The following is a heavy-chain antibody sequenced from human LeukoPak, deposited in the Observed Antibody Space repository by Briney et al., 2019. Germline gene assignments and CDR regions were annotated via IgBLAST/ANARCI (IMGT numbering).Heavy chain of an antibody. J-gene: IGHJ4*02. CDR3: ASGPPLWDSDY. V-gene: IGHV4-34*01. Sequence: SETLSLTCAVYGESFSGYYWNWIRQPPGKGLEWIGEINHSGSTNYNPSLKSRVTISVDTPKNQFSLKLSSVTAADTAVYYCASGPPLWDSDYWGQGTLVTVSS. D-gene: IGHD1-26*01. CDR1: GESFSGYY. CDR2: INHSGST.